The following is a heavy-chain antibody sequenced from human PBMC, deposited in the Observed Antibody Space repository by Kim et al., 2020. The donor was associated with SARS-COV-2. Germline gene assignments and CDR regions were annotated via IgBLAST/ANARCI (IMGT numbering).Heavy chain of an antibody. J-gene: IGHJ6*02. Sequence: SETLSLTCAVYGGSFSGYYWSWIRQPPGKGLEWIGEINHSGSTNYNPSLKSRVTISVDTSKNQFSLKLSSVTAADTAVYYCARALVRVRAIFYYYYGMDVWGQGTTVTVSS. CDR3: ARALVRVRAIFYYYYGMDV. CDR2: INHSGST. D-gene: IGHD3-10*01. V-gene: IGHV4-34*01. CDR1: GGSFSGYY.